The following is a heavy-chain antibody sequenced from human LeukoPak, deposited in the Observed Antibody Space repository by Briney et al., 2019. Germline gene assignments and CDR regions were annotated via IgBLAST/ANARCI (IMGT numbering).Heavy chain of an antibody. V-gene: IGHV1-24*01. D-gene: IGHD3-10*01. Sequence: VASVKVSCKVSGYTLTELSIHWVRQAPGKGLEWMGGFDPEHGETIYAQKFQGRVTMTEDTSTDTAYMELSSLRSEDTAMYYCATAMLRGVIIWEILYWGQGTLVTVSS. CDR3: ATAMLRGVIIWEILY. J-gene: IGHJ4*02. CDR1: GYTLTELS. CDR2: FDPEHGET.